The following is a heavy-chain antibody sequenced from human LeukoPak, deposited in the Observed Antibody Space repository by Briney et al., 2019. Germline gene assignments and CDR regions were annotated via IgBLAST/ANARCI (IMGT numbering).Heavy chain of an antibody. Sequence: PSETLSLTCSVYTGSLSGYSWSWIRQSPGKGLEWVANIKQDGSETYYVVSVKGRFTVSRDNAKNTLYLQMNSLRAEDTAVYYCAKDHFRGRAANAPTYWGQGTLVTVSS. J-gene: IGHJ4*02. V-gene: IGHV3-7*01. CDR3: AKDHFRGRAANAPTY. CDR1: TGSLSGYS. D-gene: IGHD2-15*01. CDR2: IKQDGSET.